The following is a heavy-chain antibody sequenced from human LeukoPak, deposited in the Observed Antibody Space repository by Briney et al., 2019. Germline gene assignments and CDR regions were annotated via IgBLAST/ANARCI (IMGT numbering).Heavy chain of an antibody. CDR1: GFTFSSYA. D-gene: IGHD3-3*01. Sequence: GGSLRLSCAASGFTFSSYAMSWVRQAPGKGLEWVSGISWNSGSIGYADSVKGRFTISRDNAKNSLYLQMNSLRAEDTALYYCAKARLRFLDPNWFDPWGQGTLVTVSS. J-gene: IGHJ5*02. CDR2: ISWNSGSI. CDR3: AKARLRFLDPNWFDP. V-gene: IGHV3-9*01.